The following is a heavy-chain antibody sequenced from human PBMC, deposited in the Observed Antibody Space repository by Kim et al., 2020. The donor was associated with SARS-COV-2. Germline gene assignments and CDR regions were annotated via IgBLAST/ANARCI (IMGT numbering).Heavy chain of an antibody. J-gene: IGHJ4*01. CDR2: ISGSDGTT. D-gene: IGHD3-10*01. Sequence: GGSLRLSCTTSGFTFTGYAMNWVRQAPGKGLEWVSSISGSDGTTYYVDSVKGRFTISRDNSKNTLYLQMSNLRADDTAVYYCMKGGWGGIWDHWGQGTLVTVSS. V-gene: IGHV3-23*01. CDR1: GFTFTGYA. CDR3: MKGGWGGIWDH.